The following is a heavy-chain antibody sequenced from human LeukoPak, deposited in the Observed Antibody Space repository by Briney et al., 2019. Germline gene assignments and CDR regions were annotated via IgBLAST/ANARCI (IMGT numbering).Heavy chain of an antibody. CDR2: ISSSGSTI. V-gene: IGHV3-48*03. CDR1: GFTFSSYE. Sequence: PGGSLRLSCAASGFTFSSYEMNWVRQAPGKGLEWVSYISSSGSTIYYADSVKGRFTISRDNGKNSLYLQMNSLRAEDTAVYYCARDSAGRGGPFDIWGQGTMVTVSS. D-gene: IGHD2-15*01. CDR3: ARDSAGRGGPFDI. J-gene: IGHJ3*02.